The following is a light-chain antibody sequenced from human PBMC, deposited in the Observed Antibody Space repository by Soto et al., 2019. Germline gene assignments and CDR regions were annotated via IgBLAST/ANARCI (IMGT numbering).Light chain of an antibody. CDR2: GVT. V-gene: IGLV2-14*03. Sequence: QSALTQPASVSGSPGQSITISCTGTSSDIGAHDDVSWYQQHPGKVPTLLIYGVTDRPSGISNRFSGSKSGNVASLTISGLQAEDEADYYCCSYTSDLTPYVFGTGTKVTVL. J-gene: IGLJ1*01. CDR1: SSDIGAHDD. CDR3: CSYTSDLTPYV.